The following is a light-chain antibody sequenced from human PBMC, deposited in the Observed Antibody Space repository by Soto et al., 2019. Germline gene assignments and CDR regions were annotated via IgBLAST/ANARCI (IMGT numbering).Light chain of an antibody. CDR3: QQRTNRPPIT. V-gene: IGKV3-15*01. Sequence: EIVLTQSPGTLSLSPGERATLSCRASQSVSSNLAWYQQKPGQAPRLLIYGASTRATGIPARFSGSGSGTEFTLTISSLQSEDFAVYYCQQRTNRPPITFGQGTRLEIK. CDR1: QSVSSN. J-gene: IGKJ5*01. CDR2: GAS.